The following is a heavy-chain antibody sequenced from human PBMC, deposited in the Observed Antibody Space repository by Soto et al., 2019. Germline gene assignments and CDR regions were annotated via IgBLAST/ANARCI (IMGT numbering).Heavy chain of an antibody. CDR2: IYYSGST. J-gene: IGHJ5*02. Sequence: SETLSLTCTVSGGSISSGDYYWSWIRQPPGKGLEWIGYIYYSGSTYYNPSLKSRVTISVDTSKNQFSLKLGSVTAADTAVYYCARDKGTGTSNWFDPWGQGTLVTVSS. V-gene: IGHV4-30-4*01. CDR3: ARDKGTGTSNWFDP. D-gene: IGHD1-7*01. CDR1: GGSISSGDYY.